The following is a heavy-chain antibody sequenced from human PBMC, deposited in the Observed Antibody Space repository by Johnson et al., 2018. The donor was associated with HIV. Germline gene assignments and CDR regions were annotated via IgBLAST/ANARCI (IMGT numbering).Heavy chain of an antibody. V-gene: IGHV3-23*04. J-gene: IGHJ3*01. CDR2: ISGSGGST. D-gene: IGHD3-16*01. CDR1: GFTFSSYA. CDR3: ARVGASRFDAFHV. Sequence: VQLVESGGGLVQPGGSLRLSCAASGFTFSSYAMSWVRQAPGKGLEWVSAISGSGGSTYYTDSVKGRFTISRDNSKNTLYLQMNSLRAEDSAVYYCARVGASRFDAFHVWGQGTMVTVSS.